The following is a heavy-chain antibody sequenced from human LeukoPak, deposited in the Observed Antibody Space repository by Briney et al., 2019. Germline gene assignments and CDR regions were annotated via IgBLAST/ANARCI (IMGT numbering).Heavy chain of an antibody. CDR3: VRDTFSPDAFDI. J-gene: IGHJ3*02. D-gene: IGHD3-16*01. CDR2: IRSDATTT. Sequence: QPGGSLRLSCAASGFTFSPYWMHWVRQAPGKGLVWVSHIRSDATTTTYADSVRGRFTISRDNAKNTLYLQMNSLRAEDTAVYYCVRDTFSPDAFDIWGQGTMVTVSS. V-gene: IGHV3-74*01. CDR1: GFTFSPYW.